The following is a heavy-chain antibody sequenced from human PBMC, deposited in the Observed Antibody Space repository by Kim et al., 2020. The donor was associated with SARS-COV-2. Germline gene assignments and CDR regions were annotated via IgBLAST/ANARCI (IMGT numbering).Heavy chain of an antibody. CDR3: ARGISVFGVAGAFFDF. Sequence: PSLKSRIVGAVATSKNQWSLKLSSVTAADTAVYYCARGISVFGVAGAFFDFWGQGTLVTVSS. V-gene: IGHV4-31*02. J-gene: IGHJ4*02. D-gene: IGHD3-3*01.